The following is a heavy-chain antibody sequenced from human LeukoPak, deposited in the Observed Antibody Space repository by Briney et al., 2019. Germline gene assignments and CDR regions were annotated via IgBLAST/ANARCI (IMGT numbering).Heavy chain of an antibody. CDR3: ARACGASCYAVDYYYYGMNV. CDR1: GFTFSSFE. V-gene: IGHV3-48*03. CDR2: ISSSGSSI. Sequence: GGSLRLSCAVSGFTFSSFEMNWVRQAPGKGLEWVSYISSSGSSIYYADSVKGRFTISRDNAKNSLYLQMNSLGAGDTAVYYCARACGASCYAVDYYYYGMNVWGQGTTVTVSS. D-gene: IGHD2-15*01. J-gene: IGHJ6*02.